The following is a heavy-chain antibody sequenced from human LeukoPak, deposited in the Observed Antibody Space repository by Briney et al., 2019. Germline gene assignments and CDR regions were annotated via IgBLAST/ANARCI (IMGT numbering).Heavy chain of an antibody. V-gene: IGHV1-69*05. D-gene: IGHD3-22*01. CDR1: GGTFSSYA. J-gene: IGHJ4*02. CDR2: IIPIFGTA. Sequence: SVKVSCKASGGTFSSYAISWVRQAPGQGLEWMGRIIPIFGTANYAQKFQGRVTITTDESTSTAYMELSSLRSEDTAVYYCARDSKDYYDSSGYQPAFDYWGQGTLVTVSS. CDR3: ARDSKDYYDSSGYQPAFDY.